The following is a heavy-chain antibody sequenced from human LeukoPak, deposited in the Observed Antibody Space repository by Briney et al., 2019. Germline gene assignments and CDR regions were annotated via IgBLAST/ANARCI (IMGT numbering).Heavy chain of an antibody. CDR3: ARDRGIVIEPAVYGMDV. J-gene: IGHJ6*02. CDR2: IFYSGST. D-gene: IGHD2-2*01. CDR1: GGSISSVGYY. Sequence: PSETLSLTCSVSGGSISSVGYYWSWIRQLPGKGLDWIGHIFYSGSTHYNPSLRSRVTISIDTSKNQFSLNLSSVTAADTAVYYCARDRGIVIEPAVYGMDVWGQGTTVTVSS. V-gene: IGHV4-31*03.